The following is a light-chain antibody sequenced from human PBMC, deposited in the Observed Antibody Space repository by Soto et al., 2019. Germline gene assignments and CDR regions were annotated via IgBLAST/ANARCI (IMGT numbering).Light chain of an antibody. CDR2: EVS. CDR3: CSYAGSDTPYG. Sequence: QSALTQPASVSGSPGQSITISCTGTRSDVGSHNLVSWYQHHPGNAPKLIISEVSKRPSGVSSRFSGSRSGITASLTISGLQAEDEADYYCCSYAGSDTPYGFGTGTKLTVL. J-gene: IGLJ1*01. CDR1: RSDVGSHNL. V-gene: IGLV2-23*02.